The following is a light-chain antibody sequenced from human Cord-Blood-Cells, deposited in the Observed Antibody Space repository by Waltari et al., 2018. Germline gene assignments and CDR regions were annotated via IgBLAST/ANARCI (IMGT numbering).Light chain of an antibody. CDR1: QSISSY. J-gene: IGKJ3*01. V-gene: IGKV1-39*01. Sequence: DIQMTQSPSSLSASVGDRVTITCRASQSISSYLNWYQQNPGQAPKLVIYAASSLQSGVPSRFSGSGSGTDFTLTISSLQPEDFATYYCQQSYSTPPFTFGPGTKVDIK. CDR2: AAS. CDR3: QQSYSTPPFT.